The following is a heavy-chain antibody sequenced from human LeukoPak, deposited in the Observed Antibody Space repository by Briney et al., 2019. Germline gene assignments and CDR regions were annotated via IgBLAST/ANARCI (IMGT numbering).Heavy chain of an antibody. J-gene: IGHJ4*02. V-gene: IGHV3-30*03. CDR3: ARRIAAAAAPYYLDY. CDR2: ISYDGSKK. D-gene: IGHD6-13*01. CDR1: GFTFSSYG. Sequence: PGGSLRLSCAASGFTFSSYGMHWVRQAPGKGLEWVAVISYDGSKKYYADSVKGRSTISRDNSKNTLYLQMNSLSAEDTAVYYCARRIAAAAAPYYLDYWGQGTLATVSS.